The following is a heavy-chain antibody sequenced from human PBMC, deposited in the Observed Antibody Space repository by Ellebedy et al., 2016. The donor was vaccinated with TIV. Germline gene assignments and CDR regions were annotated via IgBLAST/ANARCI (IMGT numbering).Heavy chain of an antibody. CDR2: ISGSVTST. CDR1: GFTFSSYA. V-gene: IGHV3-23*01. CDR3: AKGPTTRYYYMDV. Sequence: GESLKISXAASGFTFSSYAMSWVRQAPGKGLEWVSAISGSVTSTYSADSVKGRSTISRDNSKNTLYLQMNSLRAEDTAVYYCAKGPTTRYYYMDVWGKGTTVTVSS. J-gene: IGHJ6*03. D-gene: IGHD1-26*01.